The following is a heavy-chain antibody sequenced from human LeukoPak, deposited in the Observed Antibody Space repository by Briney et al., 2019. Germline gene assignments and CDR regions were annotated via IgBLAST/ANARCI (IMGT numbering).Heavy chain of an antibody. Sequence: GASVKVSCKASGYTFTGYYMHWVRQAPGQGLEWMGWINPNSGGTNFAQKFQGRVTMTRDTSISTAYMELSRLRSDDTAVYYCARAWGEDIAARPYYFDYWGQGSLVTVSS. V-gene: IGHV1-2*02. D-gene: IGHD6-6*01. CDR1: GYTFTGYY. CDR2: INPNSGGT. CDR3: ARAWGEDIAARPYYFDY. J-gene: IGHJ4*02.